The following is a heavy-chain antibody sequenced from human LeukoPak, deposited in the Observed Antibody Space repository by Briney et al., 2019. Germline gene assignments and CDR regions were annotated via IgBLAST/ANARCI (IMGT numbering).Heavy chain of an antibody. V-gene: IGHV3-74*01. CDR1: GFTFSSYW. CDR3: ASTIGSAPDYYGSGGFAVLDY. Sequence: GGSLRLSCAASGFTFSSYWMHWVRQVPGRGLEWVSHIDGDGSSTTYADSVKDRFTISRDNAKNTLYLQMNSLRAEDTAVYYCASTIGSAPDYYGSGGFAVLDYWGQGTLVTVSS. J-gene: IGHJ4*02. D-gene: IGHD3-10*01. CDR2: IDGDGSST.